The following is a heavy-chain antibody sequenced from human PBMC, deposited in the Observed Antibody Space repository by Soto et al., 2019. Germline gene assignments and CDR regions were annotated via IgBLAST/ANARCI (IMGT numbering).Heavy chain of an antibody. CDR1: GGSINSGDYY. J-gene: IGHJ4*02. CDR2: IYYSGST. CDR3: AREGPQTFGGLVAPFDS. V-gene: IGHV4-30-4*01. D-gene: IGHD3-16*02. Sequence: KTSETLSLTCTVSGGSINSGDYYWSWIRQPPGKGLEWIGYIYYSGSTFYNPSLKSRVTVSVDTSKNQFSLKLSSVTAADTAVYYCAREGPQTFGGLVAPFDSWGQGTLVTVSS.